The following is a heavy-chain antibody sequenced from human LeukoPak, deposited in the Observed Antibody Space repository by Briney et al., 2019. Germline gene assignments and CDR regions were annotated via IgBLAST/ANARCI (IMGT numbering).Heavy chain of an antibody. CDR3: AKMPSPYSSSWYVDY. Sequence: PGGSLRLSCAASGFTFSSYAMSWVRQAPGKGLEWVSAISGSGGSTYYADSVQGRFTISRDNSKNTLYLQMNSLRAEDTAVYYCAKMPSPYSSSWYVDYWGQGILVTVSS. J-gene: IGHJ4*02. V-gene: IGHV3-23*01. D-gene: IGHD6-13*01. CDR1: GFTFSSYA. CDR2: ISGSGGST.